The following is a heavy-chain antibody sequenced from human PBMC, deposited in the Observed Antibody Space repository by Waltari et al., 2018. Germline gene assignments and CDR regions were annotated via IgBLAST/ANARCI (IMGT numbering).Heavy chain of an antibody. CDR1: GFTFSSYA. J-gene: IGHJ4*02. V-gene: IGHV3-30-3*01. Sequence: QVQLVESGGGVVQPGRSLRLSCAASGFTFSSYAMHWVRQAPGKGLEGVAVISYDGSNKYYADSVKGRFTISRDNSKNTLYLQMNSLRAEDTAVYYCARDDGGNSEYWGQGTLVTVSS. CDR3: ARDDGGNSEY. D-gene: IGHD2-21*02. CDR2: ISYDGSNK.